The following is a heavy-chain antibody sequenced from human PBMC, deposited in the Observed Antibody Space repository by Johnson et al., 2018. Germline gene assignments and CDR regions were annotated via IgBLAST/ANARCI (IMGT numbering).Heavy chain of an antibody. Sequence: VQLLESGGGLVEPGGSLRLSCAASGFTFSNFWMAWVRQAPGKGLEWVAVISYDGSNKYYADSVKGRFTISRDNSKNTLYLQRNSLRAEDTAVYYCARDPGSWSLPDAFDIWGQGTMVTVSA. V-gene: IGHV3-30*03. CDR3: ARDPGSWSLPDAFDI. CDR1: GFTFSNFW. J-gene: IGHJ3*02. CDR2: ISYDGSNK. D-gene: IGHD6-13*01.